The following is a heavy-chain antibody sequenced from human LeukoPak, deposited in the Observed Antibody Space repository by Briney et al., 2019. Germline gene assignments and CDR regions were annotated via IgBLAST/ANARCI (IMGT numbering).Heavy chain of an antibody. CDR2: IWYDGSNK. V-gene: IGHV3-33*08. Sequence: QAGGSLRLSCTASKFTFSSYGMHWVRQAPGKGLEWVAVIWYDGSNKYYADSVKGRFTISRDNSKNTLYLQMNSLRAEDTAVYYCARETSSTSPLGPFDYWGQGTLVTVSS. CDR3: ARETSSTSPLGPFDY. D-gene: IGHD2-2*01. J-gene: IGHJ4*02. CDR1: KFTFSSYG.